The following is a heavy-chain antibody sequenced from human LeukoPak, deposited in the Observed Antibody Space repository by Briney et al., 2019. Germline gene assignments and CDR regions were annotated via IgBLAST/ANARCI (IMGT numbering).Heavy chain of an antibody. V-gene: IGHV3-33*06. CDR3: AKDAQRGFDYSNSLAY. CDR1: GFIFNHHA. D-gene: IGHD4-11*01. J-gene: IGHJ4*02. Sequence: PGGSLRLSCAASGFIFNHHAMHWVRQAPGKGLEWVAVIWSDKSNRFYGDSVRGCFTISRYDSRKTVYLQMERMAAEDTAIYYCAKDAQRGFDYSNSLAYWGQGALVTVAS. CDR2: IWSDKSNR.